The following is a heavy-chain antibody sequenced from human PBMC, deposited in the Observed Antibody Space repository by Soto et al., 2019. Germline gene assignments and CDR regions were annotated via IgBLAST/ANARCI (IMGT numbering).Heavy chain of an antibody. D-gene: IGHD6-6*01. J-gene: IGHJ6*02. CDR2: IYYSGST. V-gene: IGHV4-30-4*01. CDR1: GGSISSGDYY. CDR3: ARDLVAARTYYYYGMDV. Sequence: QVQLQESGPGLVKPSQTLSLTCTVSGGSISSGDYYWSWIRQPPGKGLEWIGYIYYSGSTYYNPSLKSRVTISVDTSKNQFSLKLSSVTAADTAVYYCARDLVAARTYYYYGMDVWGQGTTVTVSS.